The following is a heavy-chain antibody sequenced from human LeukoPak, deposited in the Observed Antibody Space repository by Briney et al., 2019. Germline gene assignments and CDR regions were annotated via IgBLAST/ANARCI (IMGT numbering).Heavy chain of an antibody. Sequence: ASVKVSCKASGCTFTSYGISWVRQAPGQGLEWMGWISAYNGNTNYAQKLQGRVTMTTDTSTSTAYMELRSLRSDDTAVYYCARPQVRYCSSTNCYGRVDYWGQGTLVTVSS. CDR1: GCTFTSYG. V-gene: IGHV1-18*01. D-gene: IGHD2-2*01. CDR2: ISAYNGNT. J-gene: IGHJ4*02. CDR3: ARPQVRYCSSTNCYGRVDY.